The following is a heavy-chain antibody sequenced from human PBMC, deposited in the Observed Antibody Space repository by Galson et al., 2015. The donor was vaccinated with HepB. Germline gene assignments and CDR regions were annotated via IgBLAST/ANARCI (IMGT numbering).Heavy chain of an antibody. CDR2: IYNGGTT. CDR1: EFTAGSSY. Sequence: SLRLSCAVSEFTAGSSYMTWVRQAPGKGLESVSVIYNGGTTRYADSVKGRFTISRHSSSNSVYLQMNTNYNPSLKNRVTMLVDTSKNQFSLRLNSVTAADAAVYYRARRPVGVGAFDIWGQGTVVNVSS. J-gene: IGHJ3*02. D-gene: IGHD3-10*01. V-gene: IGHV3-53*04. CDR3: MLVDTSKNQFSLRLNSVTAADAAVYYRARRPVGVGAFDI.